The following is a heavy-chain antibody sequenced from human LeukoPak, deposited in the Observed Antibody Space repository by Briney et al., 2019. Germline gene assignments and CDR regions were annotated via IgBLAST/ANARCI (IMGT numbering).Heavy chain of an antibody. D-gene: IGHD1-26*01. CDR2: ISSSGSTI. CDR1: GFTFSSYE. CDR3: ARGRMGAPGSFDY. V-gene: IGHV3-48*03. Sequence: GGSLRLSCAASGFTFSSYEMNWVRQAPGKGLEWVSYISSSGSTIYYADSVKGRFTISRDNAKNSLYLQMNSLRADDTALYYCARGRMGAPGSFDYWGQGTLVTVSS. J-gene: IGHJ4*02.